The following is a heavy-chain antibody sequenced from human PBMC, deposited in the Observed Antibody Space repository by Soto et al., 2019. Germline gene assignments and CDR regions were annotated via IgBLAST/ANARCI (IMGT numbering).Heavy chain of an antibody. Sequence: QVQLVESGGGLVKPGGSLRLSCAASGFTFSDYYMNWVRQAPGKGLEWISYIGRTGTTKYYADSVKGRFSIFRDNAKNSVSLQTNSLRADDTAVYYCARESDYSHFDYWGQGALVTVSS. CDR3: ARESDYSHFDY. J-gene: IGHJ4*02. CDR2: IGRTGTTK. V-gene: IGHV3-11*01. CDR1: GFTFSDYY. D-gene: IGHD2-15*01.